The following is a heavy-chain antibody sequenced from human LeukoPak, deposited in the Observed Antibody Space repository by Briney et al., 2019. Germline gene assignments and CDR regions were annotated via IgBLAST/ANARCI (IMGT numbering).Heavy chain of an antibody. CDR2: IYTSGST. Sequence: SETLSLTCTVSGGSISSYDWSWIRQPAGKGLEWIGRIYTSGSTNYNPSLKSRVTMSVDTSKNQFSLKLSSVTAADTAVYYCARGVGVGSYYYYYYMDVWGKGTTVTVSS. J-gene: IGHJ6*03. CDR3: ARGVGVGSYYYYYYMDV. CDR1: GGSISSYD. D-gene: IGHD1-26*01. V-gene: IGHV4-4*07.